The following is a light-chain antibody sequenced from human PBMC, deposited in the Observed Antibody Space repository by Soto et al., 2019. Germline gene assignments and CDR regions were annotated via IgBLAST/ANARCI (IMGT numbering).Light chain of an antibody. V-gene: IGKV2-28*01. Sequence: DIVMTQSPLSLPVTPGEPAFISCRSSASLLHSNGYNCLDWYVQKPGQSPQLLIYFGSYRASGVPDRFSGSGSGTDFTLKISRVEAEDVGVYYCMQALQTPLTFGGGTKVEIK. CDR2: FGS. CDR3: MQALQTPLT. J-gene: IGKJ4*01. CDR1: ASLLHSNGYNC.